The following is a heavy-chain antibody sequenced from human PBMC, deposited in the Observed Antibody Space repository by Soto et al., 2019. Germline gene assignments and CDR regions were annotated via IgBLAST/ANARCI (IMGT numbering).Heavy chain of an antibody. CDR3: AKGGRMVRGPRGDIDY. D-gene: IGHD3-10*01. Sequence: QVQLVESGGGVVQPGRSLRLSCAASGFTFSSYGMHWVRQAPGKGLEWVAVISYDGSNKYYADSVKGRFTISRDNSKNTLYLPMNSLRAEDTAVYYGAKGGRMVRGPRGDIDYWGQGTLVTVSS. V-gene: IGHV3-30*18. CDR2: ISYDGSNK. J-gene: IGHJ4*02. CDR1: GFTFSSYG.